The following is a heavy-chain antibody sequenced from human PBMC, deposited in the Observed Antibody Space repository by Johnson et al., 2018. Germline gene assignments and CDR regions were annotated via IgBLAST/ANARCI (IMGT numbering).Heavy chain of an antibody. J-gene: IGHJ3*02. V-gene: IGHV3-9*01. CDR3: AKGDVGYCSSTSCYYQRGIAFDI. CDR2: ISWNSGSI. D-gene: IGHD2-2*03. CDR1: GFTFDDYA. Sequence: VQLVQSGGGLVQPGRSLRLSCAASGFTFDDYAMHWVRQAPGKGLEWVSGISWNSGSIGYADSVKGRFTISRDNAKNSLYLQMNSLRAEDTALYSCAKGDVGYCSSTSCYYQRGIAFDIWGQGTKVTVSS.